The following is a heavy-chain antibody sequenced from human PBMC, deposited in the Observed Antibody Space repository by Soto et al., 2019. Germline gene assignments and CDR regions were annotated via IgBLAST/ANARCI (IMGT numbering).Heavy chain of an antibody. CDR1: GGGFNSYS. J-gene: IGHJ5*02. CDR3: ARGGPVIIRAATNWFDP. CDR2: IIPIFGTP. Sequence: QVQLVQSGAEVKKPGSSVKVSCKSSGGGFNSYSISWVRQAPGQGLEWMGVIIPIFGTPTYAQKFQGSVTITADKSTSTVYMEVSRRTPDDTAVYYCARGGPVIIRAATNWFDPWGQGALVTVSS. D-gene: IGHD3-3*01. V-gene: IGHV1-69*06.